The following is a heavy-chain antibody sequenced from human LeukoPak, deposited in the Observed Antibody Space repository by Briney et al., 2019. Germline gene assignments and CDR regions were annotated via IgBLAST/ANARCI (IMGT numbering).Heavy chain of an antibody. J-gene: IGHJ3*02. CDR2: IGTAGDT. D-gene: IGHD6-19*01. CDR1: GFTFSSYD. CDR3: ARTTSSGWYGDPVDDAFDI. V-gene: IGHV3-13*01. Sequence: PGGSLRLSCAASGFTFSSYDMHWVRHATGKGLEWVSAIGTAGDTYYPGSVKGRFTISRENAKNSLYLQMNSLRAGDTAVYYCARTTSSGWYGDPVDDAFDIWGQGTMVTVSS.